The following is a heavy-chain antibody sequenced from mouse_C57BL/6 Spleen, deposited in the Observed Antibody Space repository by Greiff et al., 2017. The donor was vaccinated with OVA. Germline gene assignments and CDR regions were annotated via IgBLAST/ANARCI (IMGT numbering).Heavy chain of an antibody. CDR1: GFSFNTYA. CDR2: IRSKSNNYAT. V-gene: IGHV10-1*01. J-gene: IGHJ4*01. D-gene: IGHD2-5*01. CDR3: VSPYYSNWNAMDY. Sequence: EVQVVESGGGLVQPKGSLKLSCAASGFSFNTYAMNWVRQAPGKGLEWVARIRSKSNNYATYYADSVKDRFTISRDDSESMLYLQMNNLKTEDTAMYYCVSPYYSNWNAMDYWGQGTSVTVSS.